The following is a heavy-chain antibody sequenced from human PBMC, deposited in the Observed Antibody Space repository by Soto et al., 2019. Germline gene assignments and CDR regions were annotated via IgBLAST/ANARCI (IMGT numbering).Heavy chain of an antibody. D-gene: IGHD6-13*01. CDR2: IYYSGNT. CDR3: ARHTRGIDREIDY. V-gene: IGHV4-39*01. Sequence: SETLSLTCTVSGGSISTRSSYWGWIRQPPGKGLEWIGSIYYSGNTNYNPSLKSRVTISVDTSKNQFSLKLSSVTAADTAVYYCARHTRGIDREIDYWGQGALVTVSS. J-gene: IGHJ4*02. CDR1: GGSISTRSSY.